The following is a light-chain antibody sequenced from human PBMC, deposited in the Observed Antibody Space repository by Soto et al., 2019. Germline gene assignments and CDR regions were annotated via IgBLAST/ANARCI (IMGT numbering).Light chain of an antibody. CDR3: QQYYSSPLT. V-gene: IGKV4-1*01. Sequence: DIVMTQSPDSLAVSLGERTTINCKSSQSVLYTSNNKNYLAWYQQKPGQPPKLLIYWSSTRESGVPDRFIGSGSGKDFTLTIGSLQAEDVAVYYCQQYYSSPLTFGGGTEVEIK. J-gene: IGKJ4*01. CDR1: QSVLYTSNNKNY. CDR2: WSS.